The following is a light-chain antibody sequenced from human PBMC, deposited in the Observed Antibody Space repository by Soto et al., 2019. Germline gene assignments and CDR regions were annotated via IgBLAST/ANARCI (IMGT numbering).Light chain of an antibody. V-gene: IGKV3-15*01. J-gene: IGKJ4*01. CDR1: QSVSSN. Sequence: EIVMTQSPATLSVSPGERATLSCRASQSVSSNLAWYPQKPGQAPRLLIYGAYTRATGIPARFSGSGSGTQFTLTISSLQSEDFAAYYCQQYNNWSPTLTFGGGTKVEIK. CDR2: GAY. CDR3: QQYNNWSPTLT.